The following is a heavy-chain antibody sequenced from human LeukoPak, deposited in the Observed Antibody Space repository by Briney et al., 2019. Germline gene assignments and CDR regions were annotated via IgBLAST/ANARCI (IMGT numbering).Heavy chain of an antibody. J-gene: IGHJ3*02. V-gene: IGHV5-51*01. CDR3: ARLGKYYYDSSGCEAFDI. D-gene: IGHD3-22*01. CDR1: GYSFTSYW. CDR2: IYPGDSDT. Sequence: GESLKISCKGSGYSFTSYWIGWVRQMPGKGLEWMGIIYPGDSDTRYSPSFQGQVTISADKSVSTAYLQWSSLKASDTAMYYCARLGKYYYDSSGCEAFDIWGQGTMVTVSS.